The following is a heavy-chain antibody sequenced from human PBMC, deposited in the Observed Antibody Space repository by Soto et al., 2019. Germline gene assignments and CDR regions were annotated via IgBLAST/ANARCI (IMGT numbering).Heavy chain of an antibody. CDR3: ASRYCSSTSCRAKYYYYYYGMDV. J-gene: IGHJ6*02. V-gene: IGHV3-23*01. CDR1: GFTFISYA. Sequence: PGGSLRLPCAASGFTFISYAMSWVRQAPGKGLEWVSAISGSGGSTYYADSVKGRFTISRDNSKNTLYLQMNSLRAEDTAVYYCASRYCSSTSCRAKYYYYYYGMDVWGQGTTVTVSS. CDR2: ISGSGGST. D-gene: IGHD2-2*01.